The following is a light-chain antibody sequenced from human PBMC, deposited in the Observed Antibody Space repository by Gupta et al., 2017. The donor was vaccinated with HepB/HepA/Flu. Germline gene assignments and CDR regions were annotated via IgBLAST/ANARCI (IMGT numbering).Light chain of an antibody. CDR1: SNDVGAYNF. CDR3: CSYVGSSTVV. V-gene: IGLV2-23*02. Sequence: QSALTQPASVSGSPGQAITISGTGTSNDVGAYNFVSWYQHHPDKAPELMIYEVTKRPSGVSNRFSGSKSGNTASLTISGLQPEDEADYYCCSYVGSSTVVFGGGTKLTVL. CDR2: EVT. J-gene: IGLJ2*01.